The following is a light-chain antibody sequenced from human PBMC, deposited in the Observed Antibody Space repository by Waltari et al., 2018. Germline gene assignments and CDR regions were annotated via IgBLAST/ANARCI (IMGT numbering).Light chain of an antibody. Sequence: EVVLTQSPATLSLSPGERATLSCRASQTFSTYLAWYHQRPGQAPRLLIYDASNRATGIPARFSGSGSGTDFTLTISSLEPDDFGLYYCQQRSSWPLTFGGGSKVEIK. V-gene: IGKV3-11*01. CDR2: DAS. CDR1: QTFSTY. CDR3: QQRSSWPLT. J-gene: IGKJ4*01.